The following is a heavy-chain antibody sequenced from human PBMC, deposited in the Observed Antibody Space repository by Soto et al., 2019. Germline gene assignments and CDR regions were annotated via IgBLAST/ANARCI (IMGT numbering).Heavy chain of an antibody. J-gene: IGHJ6*02. V-gene: IGHV2-26*01. CDR1: GFSLSNARMG. CDR2: IFSNDEK. CDR3: ARILDSSGYTTYYYYYGMDV. D-gene: IGHD3-22*01. Sequence: QVTLKESGPVLVKPTETLTLTCTVSGFSLSNARMGVSWIRQPPGKALERLAHIFSNDEKSYSTSLKSRLTTSRDTSKSQVVLTMTNMDPVDTATYYCARILDSSGYTTYYYYYGMDVWGQGTTVTVSS.